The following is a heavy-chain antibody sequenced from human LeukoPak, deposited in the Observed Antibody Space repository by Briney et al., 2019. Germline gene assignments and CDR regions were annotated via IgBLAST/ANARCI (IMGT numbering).Heavy chain of an antibody. CDR1: GGSISSHY. Sequence: PETLSLTCTVSGGSISSHYWSWIRQPPGKGLEYIGHIYYSGSTNYNPSLKSRVTMSVDTSKNQFSLKLTSVTAADTAVYYCARGYDSSVYTDWFDPWGQGTLVTVSS. V-gene: IGHV4-59*11. D-gene: IGHD3-22*01. CDR3: ARGYDSSVYTDWFDP. CDR2: IYYSGST. J-gene: IGHJ5*02.